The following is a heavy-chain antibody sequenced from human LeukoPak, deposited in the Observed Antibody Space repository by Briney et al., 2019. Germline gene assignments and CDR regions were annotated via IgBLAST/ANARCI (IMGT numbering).Heavy chain of an antibody. Sequence: GGSLRLSCAASGFTFSSYAMSWVRQAPGKGLEWVSVIYSGGSTYYADSVKGRFTISRDNSKNTLYLQMNSLRAEDTAVYYCARDLGGSLDYWGQGTLVTVSS. D-gene: IGHD2-15*01. V-gene: IGHV3-53*01. CDR1: GFTFSSYA. CDR3: ARDLGGSLDY. J-gene: IGHJ4*02. CDR2: IYSGGST.